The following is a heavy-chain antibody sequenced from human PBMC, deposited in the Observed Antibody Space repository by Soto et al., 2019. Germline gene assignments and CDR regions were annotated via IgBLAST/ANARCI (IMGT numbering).Heavy chain of an antibody. CDR2: ISGIGDNT. J-gene: IGHJ6*02. Sequence: EAQLSESGGDLVQPGGSLRLSCAAAGFTFSNFAMSWVRQAPGKGLEWVSGISGIGDNTYYSDSVRGRFTISRDNSKNTLYLQMNSLRAEDTALYYCAKDPYSYGSGRCHNYYGMNVWGRGTTVTVSS. V-gene: IGHV3-23*01. CDR3: AKDPYSYGSGRCHNYYGMNV. CDR1: GFTFSNFA. D-gene: IGHD3-10*01.